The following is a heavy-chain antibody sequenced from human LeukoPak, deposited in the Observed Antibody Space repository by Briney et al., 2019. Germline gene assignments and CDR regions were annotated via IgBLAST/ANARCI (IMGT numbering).Heavy chain of an antibody. J-gene: IGHJ5*02. CDR1: YGSISSTSYY. CDR2: LYYSGST. Sequence: SETLSLTCTVSYGSISSTSYYWGWIRQPPGKGLEWIGSLYYSGSTSYNPSLKSRVTISVDTSKNQFSLKLRSVTAADTAVYYCARHGGCNYDWFDPWGQGTLVTVSS. CDR3: ARHGGCNYDWFDP. V-gene: IGHV4-39*01. D-gene: IGHD5-24*01.